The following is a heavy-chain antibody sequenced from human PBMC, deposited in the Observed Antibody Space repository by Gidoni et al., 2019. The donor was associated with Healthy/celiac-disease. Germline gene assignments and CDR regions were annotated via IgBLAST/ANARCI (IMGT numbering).Heavy chain of an antibody. Sequence: EVQLVESGGGLVKPGGSLRLSCAASGFTFSSYSMNWVRQAPGKGLEWCSSISSSSSYIYYADSVKGRFTISRDNAKNSLYLQMNSLRAEDTAVYYCARELAVVDGMDVWGQGTTVTVSS. D-gene: IGHD2-15*01. CDR2: ISSSSSYI. CDR1: GFTFSSYS. V-gene: IGHV3-21*01. J-gene: IGHJ6*02. CDR3: ARELAVVDGMDV.